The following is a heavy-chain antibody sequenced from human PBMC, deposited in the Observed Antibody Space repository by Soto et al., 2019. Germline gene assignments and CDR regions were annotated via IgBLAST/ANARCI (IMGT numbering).Heavy chain of an antibody. V-gene: IGHV3-23*01. CDR2: ISGSGGST. D-gene: IGHD3-22*01. J-gene: IGHJ5*02. CDR1: GFTFSSYA. CDR3: AKSKRATMIVVVILVLDP. Sequence: GGSLRLSCAASGFTFSSYAMSWVRQAPGKGLEWVSAISGSGGSTYYADSVKGRFTISRDNSKNTLYLQMNSLRAEDTAVYYCAKSKRATMIVVVILVLDPCGQGTLVTVSS.